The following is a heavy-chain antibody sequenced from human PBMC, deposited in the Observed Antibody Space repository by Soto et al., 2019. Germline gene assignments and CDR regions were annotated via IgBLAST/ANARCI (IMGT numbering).Heavy chain of an antibody. CDR1: GFTFSSYV. V-gene: IGHV3-33*01. CDR3: ASTWIQLWLLVY. D-gene: IGHD5-18*01. J-gene: IGHJ4*02. CDR2: IWYDGSNK. Sequence: GGSLRLSCAASGFTFSSYVMHWVRQAPGKGLEWVAVIWYDGSNKYYADSVKGRFTISRDNSKNTLYLQMNSLRAEDTAVYYCASTWIQLWLLVYWGQGTLVTVSS.